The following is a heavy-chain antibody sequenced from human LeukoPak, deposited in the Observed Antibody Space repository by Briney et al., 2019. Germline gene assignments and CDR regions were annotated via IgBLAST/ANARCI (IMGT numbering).Heavy chain of an antibody. CDR3: ARDTGEIVVVPVFDY. J-gene: IGHJ4*02. D-gene: IGHD2-2*01. CDR1: GYTFTTYG. CDR2: ISAYNGNT. Sequence: ASVKVSCKASGYTFTTYGISWVRQAPGQGLEWMGWISAYNGNTNYAQKLQGRVTMTTDTSTNTAYMELRSLRSDDTAVYYCARDTGEIVVVPVFDYWGQGTLVTVSS. V-gene: IGHV1-18*01.